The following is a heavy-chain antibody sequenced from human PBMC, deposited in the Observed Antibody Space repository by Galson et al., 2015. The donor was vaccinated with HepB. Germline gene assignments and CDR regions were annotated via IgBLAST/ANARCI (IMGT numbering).Heavy chain of an antibody. CDR3: ARDRAWYLDL. J-gene: IGHJ2*01. CDR1: GFIFRDYA. V-gene: IGHV3-33*08. CDR2: IYSDGSDA. Sequence: SLRLSCAASGFIFRDYAMHWVRQAPGKGLEWVAIIYSDGSDAKYSDSVKGRFTISRDNSGNTVYLQMDNLRVEDTAVHYCARDRAWYLDLWVCGTLVTASS.